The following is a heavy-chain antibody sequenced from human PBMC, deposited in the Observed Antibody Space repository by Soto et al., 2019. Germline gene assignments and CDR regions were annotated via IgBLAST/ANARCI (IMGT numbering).Heavy chain of an antibody. J-gene: IGHJ6*02. V-gene: IGHV4-59*01. CDR2: IYDTGISGYTPST. CDR3: ARGEDAFFYYGLDV. CDR1: GGSITSSY. Sequence: QVQLQESGPRLVKPSATLSLTCTVSGGSITSSYWSWIRRPPGKGLEWIAYIYDTGISGYTPSTSYNPSLKSRVTMSVDTCKSQFSLKLTSVTAADTAVYYCARGEDAFFYYGLDVWGQGITVTVSS.